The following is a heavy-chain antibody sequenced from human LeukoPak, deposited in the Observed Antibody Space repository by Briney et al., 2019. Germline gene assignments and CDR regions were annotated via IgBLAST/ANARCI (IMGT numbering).Heavy chain of an antibody. J-gene: IGHJ4*02. CDR2: MNPNSGNT. D-gene: IGHD4-17*01. Sequence: ASVKVSCKASGYTFTSYDINWVRQATGQGLEWMGWMNPNSGNTGYAQKFQGRVTMTRNTSISTAYMELSSLRSEDTAVYYCAGGYGDYSDLDYWGQGTLATVSS. V-gene: IGHV1-8*01. CDR3: AGGYGDYSDLDY. CDR1: GYTFTSYD.